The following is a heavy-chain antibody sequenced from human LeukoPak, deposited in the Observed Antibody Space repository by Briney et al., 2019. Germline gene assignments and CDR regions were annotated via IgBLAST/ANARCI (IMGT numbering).Heavy chain of an antibody. D-gene: IGHD2-15*01. CDR3: ARGGGCSGGSCYPIDY. J-gene: IGHJ4*02. Sequence: SETLSLTCAVYGGSFSGYYWSWIRQPPGKGLEWIGEINHSGSTNYNPSLKSRVTISVDTSKNQFSLTLSSVTAADTAVYYCARGGGCSGGSCYPIDYWGQGTLVTVSS. V-gene: IGHV4-34*01. CDR2: INHSGST. CDR1: GGSFSGYY.